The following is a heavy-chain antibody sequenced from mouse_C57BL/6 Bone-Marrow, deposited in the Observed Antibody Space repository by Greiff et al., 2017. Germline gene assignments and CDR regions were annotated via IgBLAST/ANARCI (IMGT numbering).Heavy chain of an antibody. CDR3: ARADDYYAMDY. CDR1: GYTFTSYW. Sequence: QVQLQQPGAELVRPGSSVKLSCKASGYTFTSYWMHWVKQRPIQGLEWIGNIDPSDSETHYNQKFKDKATLTVDKSSSTAYMHLSSLTSEDSAVYYCARADDYYAMDYWGQGTSVTVSS. V-gene: IGHV1-52*01. J-gene: IGHJ4*01. CDR2: IDPSDSET.